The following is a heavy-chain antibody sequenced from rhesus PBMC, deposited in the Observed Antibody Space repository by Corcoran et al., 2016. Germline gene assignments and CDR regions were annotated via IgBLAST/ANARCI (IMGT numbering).Heavy chain of an antibody. Sequence: QVKLQQWGEGLVKPSETLSLTGAVYGGSISGYYWSWIRQPLGKGLEWIGNIDGNRASTNYNPSLKNRVTISKDTSKKQFSLKRSSVTAADTALYYCARDYYYWGQGVLVTVSS. CDR2: IDGNRAST. J-gene: IGHJ4*01. CDR3: ARDYYY. V-gene: IGHV4-73*01. D-gene: IGHD3-9*01. CDR1: GGSISGYY.